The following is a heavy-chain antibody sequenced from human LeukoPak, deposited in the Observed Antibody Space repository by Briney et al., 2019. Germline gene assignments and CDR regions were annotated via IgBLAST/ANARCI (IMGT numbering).Heavy chain of an antibody. J-gene: IGHJ5*02. CDR1: GGSISSYC. CDR2: IYYSGST. Sequence: PSETLSLTCTVSGGSISSYCWSWIRQPPGKGLEWIGYIYYSGSTNYNPSLKSRVTISVDTSKNQFSLKLSSVTAADTAVYYCAKVIGIAARHNWFDPWGQGTLVTVSS. D-gene: IGHD6-6*01. V-gene: IGHV4-59*01. CDR3: AKVIGIAARHNWFDP.